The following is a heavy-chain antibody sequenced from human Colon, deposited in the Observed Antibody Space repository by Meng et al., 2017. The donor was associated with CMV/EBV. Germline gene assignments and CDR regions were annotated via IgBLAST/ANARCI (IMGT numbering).Heavy chain of an antibody. CDR2: ISAYNANT. V-gene: IGHV1-18*01. J-gene: IGHJ6*02. D-gene: IGHD3-3*01. Sequence: ASVKVSCKASGYTFTSYGISWVRQAPGQGLEWMGWISAYNANTNYAQKFQGRVTLTTDTSTSTAYMELRRLRSDDTAVYYCAREGGEGYDFWSGYYTTNYYGMDVWGQGTTVTVSS. CDR3: AREGGEGYDFWSGYYTTNYYGMDV. CDR1: GYTFTSYG.